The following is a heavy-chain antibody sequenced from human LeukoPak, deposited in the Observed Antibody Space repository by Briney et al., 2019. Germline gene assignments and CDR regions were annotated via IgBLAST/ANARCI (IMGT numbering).Heavy chain of an antibody. D-gene: IGHD3-9*01. CDR3: ARGLQDSLTWFDP. V-gene: IGHV3-64D*06. CDR2: ISSSGDST. J-gene: IGHJ5*02. CDR1: GFTFNNFP. Sequence: GGSLRLSCSASGFTFNNFPMHWVRQAPGKGLEYVSAISSSGDSTYYADSVKGRFTISRNNSKNTLYFQMSFLRAEDTALYYCARGLQDSLTWFDPWGQGTLVTVSS.